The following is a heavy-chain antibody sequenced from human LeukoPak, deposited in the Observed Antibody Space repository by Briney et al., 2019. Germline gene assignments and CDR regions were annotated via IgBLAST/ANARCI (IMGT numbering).Heavy chain of an antibody. CDR1: GCSISNYY. J-gene: IGHJ3*01. Sequence: SETLSLTCTVSGCSISNYYWSWIRQPPGKGLEWIGYIYYSGSTNYNPSLKSRVTISVDTSKNQFSLKLSSVTAADTAVYYCARDAVSGNPGFDVWGQGTMVTVSS. V-gene: IGHV4-59*12. D-gene: IGHD4-17*01. CDR2: IYYSGST. CDR3: ARDAVSGNPGFDV.